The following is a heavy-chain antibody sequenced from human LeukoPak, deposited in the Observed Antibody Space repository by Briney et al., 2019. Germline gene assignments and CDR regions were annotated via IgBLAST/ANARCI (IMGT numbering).Heavy chain of an antibody. D-gene: IGHD3-16*01. J-gene: IGHJ4*02. CDR2: ISSSGSTS. Sequence: GGSLRLSCAASGFTFSDYYMSWIRQAPGKGLEWVSYISSSGSTSYYADSVKGRFTISRDNAKNSLYLQMNSLRAEDTAVYYCATDPGGAKGRIPYFFDYWGQGTLVTVSS. CDR1: GFTFSDYY. V-gene: IGHV3-11*04. CDR3: ATDPGGAKGRIPYFFDY.